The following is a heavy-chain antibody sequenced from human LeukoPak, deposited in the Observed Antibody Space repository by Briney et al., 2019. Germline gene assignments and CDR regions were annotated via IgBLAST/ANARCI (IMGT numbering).Heavy chain of an antibody. CDR2: T. J-gene: IGHJ5*02. Sequence: SETLSLTCAVNNGSFSNYYWSWIRQSPGKGLQWVGETNYNPSLTNRPTFSMDESKNHISLTLTSVTAADTALHFCSPGGCYYLFFGDRGRLDGWGQLTLVTAS. CDR1: NGSFSNYY. CDR3: SPGGCYYLFFGDRGRLDG. V-gene: IGHV4-34*01. D-gene: IGHD2-21*01.